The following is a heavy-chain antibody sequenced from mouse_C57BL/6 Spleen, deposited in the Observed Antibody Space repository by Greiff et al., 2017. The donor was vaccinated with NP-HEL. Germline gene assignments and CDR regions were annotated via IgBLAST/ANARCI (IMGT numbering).Heavy chain of an antibody. V-gene: IGHV5-4*01. Sequence: EVKLVESGGGLVKPGGSLKLSCAASGFTFSSYAMSWVRQTPEKRLEWVATISDGGSYTYYPDNVKGRFTISRDNAKNNLYLQMSHLKSEDTAMYYCARDPHYYGSSGYYFDYWGQGTTLTVSS. CDR2: ISDGGSYT. J-gene: IGHJ2*01. CDR3: ARDPHYYGSSGYYFDY. D-gene: IGHD1-1*01. CDR1: GFTFSSYA.